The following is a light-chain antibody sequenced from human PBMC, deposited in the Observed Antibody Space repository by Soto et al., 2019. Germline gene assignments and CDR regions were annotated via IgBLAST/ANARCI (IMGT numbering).Light chain of an antibody. CDR3: SSYTSSSTWV. V-gene: IGLV2-14*01. Sequence: QSVLTQPASVSGSPGQSITISCTGTSSDVGGYNYVSWYQQHPGKAPKVMIYEVSNRPSGVSNRFSGSKSGNTASLTISGLQAGDEADYYCSSYTSSSTWVFGGGTKLTVL. CDR1: SSDVGGYNY. J-gene: IGLJ3*02. CDR2: EVS.